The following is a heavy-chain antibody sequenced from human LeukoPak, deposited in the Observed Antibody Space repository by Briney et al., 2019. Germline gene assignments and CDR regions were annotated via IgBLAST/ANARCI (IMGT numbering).Heavy chain of an antibody. D-gene: IGHD6-13*01. CDR1: GFTFSSYA. Sequence: GGSLRLSCAASGFTFSSYAMSWVRQAPGKGLEWVSGISGSGGSTYYVDSVKGRFTISRDNAKNSLYLQMNSLRAEDTAVYYCVRDNPRQQGFAYWGQGTLVTVSS. V-gene: IGHV3-23*01. CDR3: VRDNPRQQGFAY. CDR2: ISGSGGST. J-gene: IGHJ4*02.